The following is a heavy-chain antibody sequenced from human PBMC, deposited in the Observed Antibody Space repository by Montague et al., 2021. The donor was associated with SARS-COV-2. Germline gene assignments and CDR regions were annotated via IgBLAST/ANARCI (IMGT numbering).Heavy chain of an antibody. CDR2: TCYRSKWYN. Sequence: CAISGDSVSSNSATWNWVRQSPLRGLEWLGRTCYRSKWYNDYAVXVRGRVTINPDTSKNQFSLQLNSATPEDTAIYYCTSGREGNYNVMDVWGQGTTVTVSS. D-gene: IGHD1-1*01. J-gene: IGHJ6*02. V-gene: IGHV6-1*01. CDR3: TSGREGNYNVMDV. CDR1: GDSVSSNSAT.